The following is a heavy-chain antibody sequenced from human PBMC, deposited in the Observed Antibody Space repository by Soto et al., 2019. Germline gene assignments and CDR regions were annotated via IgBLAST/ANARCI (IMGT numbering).Heavy chain of an antibody. CDR3: ARSTSSSGDLDY. D-gene: IGHD6-19*01. V-gene: IGHV3-30-3*01. Sequence: QVQLVESGGGVVQPGRSLRLSCAASGFTFSSYAMHWVRQAPGKGLEWVAVISYDGINKYYADSVKGRFTISRDNSKNTLYLQMNSLRAEDTAVYYCARSTSSSGDLDYWGQGTLVTVSS. J-gene: IGHJ4*02. CDR1: GFTFSSYA. CDR2: ISYDGINK.